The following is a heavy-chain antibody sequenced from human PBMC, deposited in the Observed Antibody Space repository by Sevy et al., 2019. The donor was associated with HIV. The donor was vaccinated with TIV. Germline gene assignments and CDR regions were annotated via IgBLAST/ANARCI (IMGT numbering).Heavy chain of an antibody. Sequence: SETLSLTCTVSGGSISSGGYYWSWIHQHPGKGLEWIGYIYYSGSNYYNPSLKSRVTISVGTSKNRFSLKLSSVTAAETAVYYCARVKGGGSCWAFDPWGQGTLVTVSS. V-gene: IGHV4-31*03. J-gene: IGHJ5*02. CDR2: IYYSGSN. CDR1: GGSISSGGYY. D-gene: IGHD2-15*01. CDR3: ARVKGGGSCWAFDP.